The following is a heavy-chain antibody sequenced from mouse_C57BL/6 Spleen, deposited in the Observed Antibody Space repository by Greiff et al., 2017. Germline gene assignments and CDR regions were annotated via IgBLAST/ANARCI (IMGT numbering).Heavy chain of an antibody. V-gene: IGHV1-69*01. CDR2: IDPSDSYT. CDR1: GYTFTSYW. J-gene: IGHJ2*01. D-gene: IGHD1-1*01. CDR3: ARRGGGSSSYYFDD. Sequence: QVQLQQPGAELVMPGASVKLSCKASGYTFTSYWMHWVKQRPGQGLEWIGEIDPSDSYTNYNQKFKGKSTLTVDKSSSTAYMQLSSLTSEDSAVYYGARRGGGSSSYYFDDWGQGTTRTVSS.